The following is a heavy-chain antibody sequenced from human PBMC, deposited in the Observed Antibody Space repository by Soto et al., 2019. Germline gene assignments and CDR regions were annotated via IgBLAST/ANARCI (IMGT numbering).Heavy chain of an antibody. Sequence: SVKVSCKASGGTFSSYAISWVRQAPGQGLEWMGGIIPIFGTANYAQKFQGRVTITADESTSTAYMELSSLRSEDTAVYYCACEYMEGVTLGAFDIWGQGTMVTVS. D-gene: IGHD2-21*02. CDR3: ACEYMEGVTLGAFDI. CDR1: GGTFSSYA. CDR2: IIPIFGTA. V-gene: IGHV1-69*13. J-gene: IGHJ3*02.